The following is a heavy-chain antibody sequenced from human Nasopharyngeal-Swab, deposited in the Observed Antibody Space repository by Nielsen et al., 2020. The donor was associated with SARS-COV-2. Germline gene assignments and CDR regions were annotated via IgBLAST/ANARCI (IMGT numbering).Heavy chain of an antibody. J-gene: IGHJ4*02. CDR3: ARQGGPDIVVVPAAGGDY. D-gene: IGHD2-2*01. CDR2: VYPGDSDT. V-gene: IGHV5-51*01. Sequence: GESLKISCQGSGYSFTSYWIGWVRQMPGKGLEWMGIVYPGDSDTRYSPSFQGQVTISADKSISTAYLQWSSLKASDTAMYYCARQGGPDIVVVPAAGGDYWGQGTLVTVSS. CDR1: GYSFTSYW.